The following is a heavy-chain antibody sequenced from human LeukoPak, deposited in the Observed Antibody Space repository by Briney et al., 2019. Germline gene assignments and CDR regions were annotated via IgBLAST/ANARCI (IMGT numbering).Heavy chain of an antibody. J-gene: IGHJ3*02. D-gene: IGHD5-12*01. CDR3: ARVKEASAFDI. V-gene: IGHV3-21*01. CDR1: GFSFSTYS. Sequence: GGSLTLSCAASGFSFSTYSMNWVRQAPGKGLEWVSSISSSSSHIYYADSVKGRFTISRDNAKNSLYLQMNSLRAEDTAVYYCARVKEASAFDIWGQGTMITVSS. CDR2: ISSSSSHI.